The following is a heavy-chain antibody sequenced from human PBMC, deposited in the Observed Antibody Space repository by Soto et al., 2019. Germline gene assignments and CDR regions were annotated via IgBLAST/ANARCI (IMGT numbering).Heavy chain of an antibody. CDR1: GYTFTSHG. Sequence: QLQLVQSGGEVKTPGASVKVSCTTSGYTFTSHGISWVRQAPGQGLESMGWISTYNGKTDYAQKFQGRVTMTADTRTSTVYMEVRSLRSDGTAVYYCARLLTEGATYREDAFDMWGQGTKVTVSS. J-gene: IGHJ3*02. D-gene: IGHD1-26*01. CDR3: ARLLTEGATYREDAFDM. V-gene: IGHV1-18*01. CDR2: ISTYNGKT.